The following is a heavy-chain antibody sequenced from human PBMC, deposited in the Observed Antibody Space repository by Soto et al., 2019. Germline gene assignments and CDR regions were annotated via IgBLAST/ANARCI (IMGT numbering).Heavy chain of an antibody. CDR3: AREDDGGDRDYYGLDV. CDR2: IYYSGSI. V-gene: IGHV4-30-4*08. CDR1: GGSISSDNYH. D-gene: IGHD2-21*02. J-gene: IGHJ6*02. Sequence: QVQLQQSGPGLVKPSQTLSLTCTVSGGSISSDNYHWTWIRQSPGKGLEWIGYIYYSGSIFYNPSFKSRVTISVDMSKNQFSLQLSSVTAADTAVYFCAREDDGGDRDYYGLDVWGQGTTVTVSS.